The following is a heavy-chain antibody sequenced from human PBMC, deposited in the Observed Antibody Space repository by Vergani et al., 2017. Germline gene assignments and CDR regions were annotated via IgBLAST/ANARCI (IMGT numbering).Heavy chain of an antibody. V-gene: IGHV3-7*01. D-gene: IGHD6-6*01. CDR1: GFTFSDYY. CDR2: IKQDGSEK. Sequence: VQLVESGGGVVQPGGSLRLSCAASGFTFSDYYMSWIRQAPGKGLEWVANIKQDGSEKYYVDSVKGRFTISRDNAKNSLYLQMNSLRAEDTAVYYCASIAARPYYYYYMDVWGKGTTVTVSS. J-gene: IGHJ6*03. CDR3: ASIAARPYYYYYMDV.